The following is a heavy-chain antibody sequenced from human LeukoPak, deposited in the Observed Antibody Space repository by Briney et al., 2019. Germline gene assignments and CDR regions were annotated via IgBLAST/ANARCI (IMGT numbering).Heavy chain of an antibody. CDR1: GFTFSNYW. CDR2: ITADGTNA. CDR3: ARFSRDLDY. D-gene: IGHD2/OR15-2a*01. V-gene: IGHV3-74*01. Sequence: GGSLRLSCAASGFTFSNYWMHWVRQAPGKGLVWVSRITADGTNAIYADSVKGRFTISRDNAKNTLHLQMNSLRAEDTAVYYCARFSRDLDYWGQGTLVTVSS. J-gene: IGHJ4*02.